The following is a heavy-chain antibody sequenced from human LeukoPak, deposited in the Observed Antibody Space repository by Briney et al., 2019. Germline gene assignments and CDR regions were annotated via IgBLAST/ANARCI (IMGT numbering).Heavy chain of an antibody. CDR2: IIPIFGTA. V-gene: IGHV1-69*05. CDR1: GGTFSSSA. J-gene: IGHJ6*03. D-gene: IGHD3-16*01. Sequence: SVKVSCKASGGTFSSSAISWVRQAPGQGLEWMGGIIPIFGTANYAQKFQGRVTITTDESTSTAYMELSSLRSEDTAVYYCATSMGEDYYYYMDVWGKGTTVTVSS. CDR3: ATSMGEDYYYYMDV.